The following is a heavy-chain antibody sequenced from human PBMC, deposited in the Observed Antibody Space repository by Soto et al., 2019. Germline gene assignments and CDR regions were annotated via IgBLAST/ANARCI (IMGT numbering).Heavy chain of an antibody. J-gene: IGHJ4*02. CDR3: ARDPGAVPMYYFDY. V-gene: IGHV3-30-3*01. CDR2: ISYDGSNK. Sequence: PGRSLRLSCAPSGFTFGSYSMHWVRQAPGKGLEWVAVISYDGSNKYYPDSVKGRFTISRDNSNNTLYLQMISLRADDTAVYYCARDPGAVPMYYFDYWGQGTLVTVSS. D-gene: IGHD6-19*01. CDR1: GFTFGSYS.